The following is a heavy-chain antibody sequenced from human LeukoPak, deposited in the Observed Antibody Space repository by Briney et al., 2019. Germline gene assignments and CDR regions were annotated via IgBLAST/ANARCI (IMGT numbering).Heavy chain of an antibody. CDR3: AKDPGGRWYFDY. J-gene: IGHJ4*02. CDR1: GFTYSSYA. D-gene: IGHD3-16*01. Sequence: PGGSLRLSCAASGFTYSSYAMSWVRQAPGKGLEWVSAISGSGGSTYYADSVKGRFTISRDNSKNTLYLQMNSLRAEDTAVYYCAKDPGGRWYFDYWGQGTLVTVSS. V-gene: IGHV3-23*01. CDR2: ISGSGGST.